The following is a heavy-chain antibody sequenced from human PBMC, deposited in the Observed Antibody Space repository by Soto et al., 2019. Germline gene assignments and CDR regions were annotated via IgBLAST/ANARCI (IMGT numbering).Heavy chain of an antibody. D-gene: IGHD3-22*01. Sequence: QVQLQESGPGLVKPSETLSLTCTVSGGSISSYYWSWIRQPPGKGLEWIGYIYYSGSTNYNPSLKSRVTISVDTSKNQFSLKLSSVTAADTAVYYCARASKYPWFFDYWGQGTLVTVSS. CDR1: GGSISSYY. V-gene: IGHV4-59*01. J-gene: IGHJ4*02. CDR2: IYYSGST. CDR3: ARASKYPWFFDY.